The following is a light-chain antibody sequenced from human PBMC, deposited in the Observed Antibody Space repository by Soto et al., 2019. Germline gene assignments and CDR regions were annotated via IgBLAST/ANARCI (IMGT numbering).Light chain of an antibody. CDR1: QSAPSS. CDR2: DGF. V-gene: IGKV3-11*01. Sequence: EIVLNHSPAALSLSPGDRAPLSCTASQSAPSSLAWYQQKPGQAPRLLIYDGFNRATGIPARFSASGSGTDFTLTISSLEPEDFAVYYCQQRNSWPLTFGGGTKLEMK. CDR3: QQRNSWPLT. J-gene: IGKJ4*01.